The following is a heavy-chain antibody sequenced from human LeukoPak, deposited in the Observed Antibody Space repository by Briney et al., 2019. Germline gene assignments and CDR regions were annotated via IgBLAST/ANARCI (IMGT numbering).Heavy chain of an antibody. D-gene: IGHD1-26*01. Sequence: GGSLRLSCAASGFTFSTYWMHWVRQAPGKGLVWASRINRDGRSTSYAGSVKGRFTISRDNAKNTLYLQMNSLRAEDTAVYYCAREFVGLSGFKDYWGQGTLVTVSS. CDR3: AREFVGLSGFKDY. CDR1: GFTFSTYW. J-gene: IGHJ4*02. CDR2: INRDGRST. V-gene: IGHV3-74*01.